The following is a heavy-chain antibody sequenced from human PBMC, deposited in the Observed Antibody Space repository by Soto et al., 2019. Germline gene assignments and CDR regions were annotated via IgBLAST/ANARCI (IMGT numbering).Heavy chain of an antibody. Sequence: EVQLVESGGGLVQPGRSLRLSCAASGFTFDDYAMHWIRQAPGKGLEWVSVISWTGGAIGYADSVKGRFTISRDNAKNSLYLLMNSLTTEDTAFYYCAKDGGNCISTNCHNWFAPWGQGTLVTVSS. CDR3: AKDGGNCISTNCHNWFAP. J-gene: IGHJ5*02. CDR1: GFTFDDYA. V-gene: IGHV3-9*01. D-gene: IGHD2-2*01. CDR2: ISWTGGAI.